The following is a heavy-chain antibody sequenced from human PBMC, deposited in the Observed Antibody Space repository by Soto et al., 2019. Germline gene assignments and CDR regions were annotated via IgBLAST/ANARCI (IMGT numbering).Heavy chain of an antibody. D-gene: IGHD2-8*01. CDR1: GYSFTDYH. J-gene: IGHJ6*02. V-gene: IGHV1-2*04. CDR2: INPKSGGT. Sequence: ASVKVSFKASGYSFTDYHIHWVRQAPGQGLEWLGRINPKSGGTSTAQKFQGWVTMTTDTSISTASMELTRLTSDDTAIYYCARGDSTDCSNGVCSFFYNHDMDVWGQGTTVTVS. CDR3: ARGDSTDCSNGVCSFFYNHDMDV.